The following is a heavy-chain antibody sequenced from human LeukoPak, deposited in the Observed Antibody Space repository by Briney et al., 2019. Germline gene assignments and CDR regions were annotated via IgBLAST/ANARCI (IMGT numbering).Heavy chain of an antibody. J-gene: IGHJ6*03. D-gene: IGHD1-26*01. CDR1: GFTFNNYN. CDR2: ITSSSTYI. Sequence: GGSLRLSCAASGFTFNNYNMNWVRRAPGKALEWVSSITSSSTYIFYADSVKGRFTISRDNAKNSLYLQMNSLGPEDTAVYYCARDPYSGNYGNYYYYYMDVWGKGTTVTISS. V-gene: IGHV3-21*01. CDR3: ARDPYSGNYGNYYYYYMDV.